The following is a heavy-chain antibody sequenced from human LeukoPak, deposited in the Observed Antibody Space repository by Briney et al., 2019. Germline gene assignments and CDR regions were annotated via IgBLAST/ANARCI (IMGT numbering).Heavy chain of an antibody. V-gene: IGHV4-34*01. J-gene: IGHJ4*02. D-gene: IGHD3-9*01. Sequence: SETLSLTCAVYGGSFSGYYWSWIRQPPGKGLEWIGEINHSGSTNYNPSLKSRVTISVDTSKNQFSLKLSSVTAPDTAVYYCARGPGDKYFDWLLYGGGFDYWGQGTLVTVSS. CDR1: GGSFSGYY. CDR3: ARGPGDKYFDWLLYGGGFDY. CDR2: INHSGST.